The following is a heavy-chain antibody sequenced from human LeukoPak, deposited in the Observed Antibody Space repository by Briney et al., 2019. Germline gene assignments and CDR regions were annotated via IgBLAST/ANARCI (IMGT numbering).Heavy chain of an antibody. Sequence: PGGSLRLSCVASGFTFSAYYISWIRKAPGQGLEWVSYISLTGDTIYYADSVKGRFTISRDNAKNSLYLQMNSLRAEDTAVYYCARGHYGLDVWGQGTTVTVSS. CDR3: ARGHYGLDV. J-gene: IGHJ6*02. CDR1: GFTFSAYY. V-gene: IGHV3-11*01. CDR2: ISLTGDTI.